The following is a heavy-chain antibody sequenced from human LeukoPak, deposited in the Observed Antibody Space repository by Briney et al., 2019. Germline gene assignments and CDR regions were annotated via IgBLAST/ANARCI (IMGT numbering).Heavy chain of an antibody. V-gene: IGHV1-46*01. CDR2: INPSGGST. J-gene: IGHJ4*02. D-gene: IGHD1-26*01. Sequence: ASVKVSCKASGGTFSSYAISWVRQTPGQGLEWMGIINPSGGSTSYAQKFQGRVTMTRDTSTSTVYMELSSLRSEDTAVYYCARDSISELRGNDYWGQGTLVTVSS. CDR1: GGTFSSYA. CDR3: ARDSISELRGNDY.